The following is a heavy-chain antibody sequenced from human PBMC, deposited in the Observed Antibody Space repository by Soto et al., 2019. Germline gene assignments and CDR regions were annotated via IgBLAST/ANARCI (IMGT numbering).Heavy chain of an antibody. V-gene: IGHV3-23*01. Sequence: EVHLLETGGVLVQPGQSLRLSCETPVFTFTNCVMTRVRQPPGQRLEWVSVITTNGHTDYADSVKGRFTISRDNSKNTVYLQMNSLRAEDTAIYYCAKGLLNGRWYAADWGQGTLVTVSS. CDR2: ITTNGHT. D-gene: IGHD6-13*01. J-gene: IGHJ4*02. CDR3: AKGLLNGRWYAAD. CDR1: VFTFTNCV.